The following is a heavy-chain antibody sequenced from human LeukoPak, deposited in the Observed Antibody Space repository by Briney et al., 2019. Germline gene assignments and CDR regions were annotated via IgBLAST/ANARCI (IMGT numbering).Heavy chain of an antibody. Sequence: SETLSLTCTVSGGSISSSYWSWIRQPAGKGLEWIGRIYPSGSTNYNPSLKSRVTVSINTSKNQFSLKLSSVTAADTAVYYCARAVITIIRGVPHHDAFDIWGQGTMVSVSS. V-gene: IGHV4-4*07. D-gene: IGHD3-10*01. CDR1: GGSISSSY. CDR3: ARAVITIIRGVPHHDAFDI. J-gene: IGHJ3*02. CDR2: IYPSGST.